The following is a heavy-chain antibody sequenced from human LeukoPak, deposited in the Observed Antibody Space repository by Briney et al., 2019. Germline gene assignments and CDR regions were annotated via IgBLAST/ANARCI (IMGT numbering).Heavy chain of an antibody. CDR2: ISHDGNKK. CDR1: GFTFSSNA. D-gene: IGHD3-16*01. J-gene: IGHJ4*02. CDR3: ARQVSDGPVGWGYYFDN. Sequence: GGSLRLSCAASGFTFSSNAMHWVRQAPGRGLEWVAVISHDGNKKYCADSVRGRFTLSRDNSKNTLHLQMNSLRAEDTAVYYCARQVSDGPVGWGYYFDNWGQGTLVTVSS. V-gene: IGHV3-30-3*01.